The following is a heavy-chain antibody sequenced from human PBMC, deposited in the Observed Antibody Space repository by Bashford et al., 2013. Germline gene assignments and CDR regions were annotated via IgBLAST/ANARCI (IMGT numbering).Heavy chain of an antibody. D-gene: IGHD4-17*01. CDR2: IYPGDSDT. J-gene: IGHJ4*02. Sequence: WVRQMPGKGLEWMGIIYPGDSDTRYSPSFQGQVTISADKSISTAYLQWSSLKASDTAMYYCARHVSPLYGDYADQRYGYWGQGTLVTVSS. CDR3: ARHVSPLYGDYADQRYGY. V-gene: IGHV5-51*01.